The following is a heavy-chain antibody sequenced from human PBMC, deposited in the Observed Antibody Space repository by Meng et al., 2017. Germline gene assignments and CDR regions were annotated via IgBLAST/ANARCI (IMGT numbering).Heavy chain of an antibody. CDR2: IIPIFGTA. D-gene: IGHD5-24*01. CDR1: GGTFSSYA. CDR3: ARGGDGYNFYYFDY. V-gene: IGHV1-69*01. Sequence: GQLVHPGAEVKKPGSWVKVSCKASGGTFSSYAISWVRQAPGQGLEWMGGIIPIFGTANYAQKFQGRVTITADESTSTAYMELSSLRSEDTAVYYCARGGDGYNFYYFDYWGQGTLVTVSS. J-gene: IGHJ4*02.